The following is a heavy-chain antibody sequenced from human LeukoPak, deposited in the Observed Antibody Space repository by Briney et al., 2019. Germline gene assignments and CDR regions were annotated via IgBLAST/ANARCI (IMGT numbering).Heavy chain of an antibody. CDR3: TTDWGRITIFGSLMDV. Sequence: GGSLRLSCAASGFTFSSYAMHWVRQAPGKGLEWVAVISYDGSNKYYADSVKGRFTISRDNSKNTLYLQMNSLRAEDTAVYYCTTDWGRITIFGSLMDVWGKGTTVTVSS. V-gene: IGHV3-30*04. D-gene: IGHD3-3*01. CDR2: ISYDGSNK. J-gene: IGHJ6*03. CDR1: GFTFSSYA.